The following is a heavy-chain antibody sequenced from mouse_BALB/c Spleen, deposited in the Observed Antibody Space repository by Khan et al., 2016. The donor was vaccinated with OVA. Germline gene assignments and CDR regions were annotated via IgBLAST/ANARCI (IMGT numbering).Heavy chain of an antibody. J-gene: IGHJ2*01. Sequence: QVQLKQSGPELVKPGASVKMSCKASGYTFTSYYIHWVKQRPGQGLEWIGWISPGDGSTKYNETFKDKTTLTADKSSSTAYLLLSSLTSEDSEIYFCARGYYGYLDFWGQGTTLTVSS. CDR3: ARGYYGYLDF. CDR1: GYTFTSYY. D-gene: IGHD1-1*01. CDR2: ISPGDGST. V-gene: IGHV1S56*01.